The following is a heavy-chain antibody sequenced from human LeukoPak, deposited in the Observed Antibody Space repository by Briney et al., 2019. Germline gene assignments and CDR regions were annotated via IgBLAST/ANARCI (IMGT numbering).Heavy chain of an antibody. CDR1: GFTFSSYG. CDR3: ARGILTGSDY. D-gene: IGHD3-9*01. Sequence: GGSLRLSCAASGFTFSSYGMHWVRQAPGKGLEWVAVISYDGSNKYYADSVKGRFTISRDNSKNTLYLQMNSLRAEDTAVYYCARGILTGSDYWGQGTLVTVSS. J-gene: IGHJ4*02. V-gene: IGHV3-30*03. CDR2: ISYDGSNK.